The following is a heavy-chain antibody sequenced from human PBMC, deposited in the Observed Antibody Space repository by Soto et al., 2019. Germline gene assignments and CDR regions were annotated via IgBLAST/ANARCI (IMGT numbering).Heavy chain of an antibody. J-gene: IGHJ2*01. V-gene: IGHV1-69*02. CDR2: IIPILGIA. CDR1: GGTFSSYT. Sequence: QVQLVQSGAEVKKPGSSVKVSCKASGGTFSSYTISWVRQAPVQGLEWMGRIIPILGIANYAQKFQGRVTITADKSTSTAYMELSRLRSEDTAVYYCASLEADVGYWYLDLWGRGTLVTVSS. D-gene: IGHD2-15*01. CDR3: ASLEADVGYWYLDL.